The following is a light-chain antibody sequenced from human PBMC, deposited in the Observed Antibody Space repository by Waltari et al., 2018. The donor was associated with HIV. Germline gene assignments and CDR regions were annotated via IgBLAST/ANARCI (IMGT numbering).Light chain of an antibody. CDR1: SSDIGGYNY. Sequence: QSALTQPPSASGSPGPSVAISCTGTSSDIGGYNYVSWYQQHPGKAPKLMIFDVTKRPAGVPDRFSGSKAGNAASLTVSGLQAEDEADYYSASYGGTNDLVFGGGTKLTVL. V-gene: IGLV2-8*01. CDR2: DVT. CDR3: ASYGGTNDLV. J-gene: IGLJ3*02.